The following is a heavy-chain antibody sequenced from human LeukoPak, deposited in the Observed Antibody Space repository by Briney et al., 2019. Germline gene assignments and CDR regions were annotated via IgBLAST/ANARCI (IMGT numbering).Heavy chain of an antibody. V-gene: IGHV4-30-4*01. CDR2: IYYSGST. J-gene: IGHJ6*03. CDR1: GGSISSGDCY. CDR3: ARLVRHYYYYYMDV. Sequence: PSQTLSLTCTVSGGSISSGDCYWSWIRQPPGKGLEWIGYIYYSGSTYYNPSLKSRVTISVDTSKNQFSLKLSSVTAADTAVYYCARLVRHYYYYYMDVWGKGTTVTVSS. D-gene: IGHD6-6*01.